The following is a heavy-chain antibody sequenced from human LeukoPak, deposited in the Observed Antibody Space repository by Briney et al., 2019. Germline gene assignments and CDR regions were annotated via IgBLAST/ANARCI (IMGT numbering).Heavy chain of an antibody. D-gene: IGHD1-26*01. Sequence: SETLSLTCTVSGGSISSSSYYWGWIRQPPGKGLEWIGSIYYSGSTYYNPSLKSRVTISVDTSKNQFSLKLSSVTAADTAVYYCARGVGPIGYWGQGTLVTVSS. CDR3: ARGVGPIGY. J-gene: IGHJ4*02. V-gene: IGHV4-39*07. CDR1: GGSISSSSYY. CDR2: IYYSGST.